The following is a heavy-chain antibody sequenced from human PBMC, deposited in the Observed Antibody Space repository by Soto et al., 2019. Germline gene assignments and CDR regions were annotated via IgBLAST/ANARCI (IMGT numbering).Heavy chain of an antibody. Sequence: ASVKVSCKASGYTFTGYDIHWVRQAPGQGLEWVGWINPKTGATNFAQRFQGRVTMTRDTSITTAYMDLSSLTSDDTATYYCAQTYDGSGQRPLFFDPVGEGAPDTVSS. CDR2: INPKTGAT. V-gene: IGHV1-2*02. J-gene: IGHJ5*02. CDR1: GYTFTGYD. D-gene: IGHD3-22*01. CDR3: AQTYDGSGQRPLFFDP.